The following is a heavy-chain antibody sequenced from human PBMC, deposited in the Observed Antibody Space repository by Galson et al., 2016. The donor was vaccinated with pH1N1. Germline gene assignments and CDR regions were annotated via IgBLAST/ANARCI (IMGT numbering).Heavy chain of an antibody. CDR3: ARARKITRQTFWATADALRGGSGRFDY. CDR1: GGSISTSNFS. CDR2: IYYSGST. V-gene: IGHV4-39*07. Sequence: ETLSLTCTVSGGSISTSNFSWGWIRQSPGKGLEWIGNIYYSGSTYYNPSLKSRVTISVDTSKKQFSLNLNSVTAADTAVYYCARARKITRQTFWATADALRGGSGRFDYWGQGTLVTVSS. J-gene: IGHJ4*02. D-gene: IGHD3-10*01.